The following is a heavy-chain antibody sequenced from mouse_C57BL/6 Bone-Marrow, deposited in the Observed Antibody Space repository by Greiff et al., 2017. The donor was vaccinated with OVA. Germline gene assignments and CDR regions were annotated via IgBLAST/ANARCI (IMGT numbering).Heavy chain of an antibody. V-gene: IGHV1-69*01. CDR2: IDPSDSYT. D-gene: IGHD1-2*01. Sequence: QVQLQQPGAELVMPGASVKLSCKASGYTFTSYWMHWVKQRPGQGLEWIGEIDPSDSYTNYNHKFKGKSTLTVDKSSSTAYMQLSSLPSEDSAVYYCAIRLRTTAFDVWGTGTTVTVSS. CDR1: GYTFTSYW. CDR3: AIRLRTTAFDV. J-gene: IGHJ1*03.